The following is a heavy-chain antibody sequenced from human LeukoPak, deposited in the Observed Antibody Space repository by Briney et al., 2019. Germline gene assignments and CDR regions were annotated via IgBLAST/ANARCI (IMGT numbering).Heavy chain of an antibody. D-gene: IGHD3-22*01. CDR2: IYYSGST. V-gene: IGHV4-39*07. CDR1: GGSISSSSYY. Sequence: TASETLSLTCTVSGGSISSSSYYWGWIRQPPGKGLEWIGSIYYSGSTYYNPSLKSRVTISVDTSKNQFSLKLSSVTAADTAVYYCARAGLVVITFDYWGQGTLATVSS. J-gene: IGHJ4*02. CDR3: ARAGLVVITFDY.